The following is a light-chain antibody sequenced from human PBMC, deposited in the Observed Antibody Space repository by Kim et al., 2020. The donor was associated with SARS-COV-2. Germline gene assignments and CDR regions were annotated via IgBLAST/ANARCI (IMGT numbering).Light chain of an antibody. Sequence: QSVLTQPPSVSGAPGQRVTISCTGSSSNIGAGYDVHWYQQLPGTAPKLLIYGNSNRPSGVPDRFSGSKSGTSASLAITGLQAEDEADYYCQSYDSSRSGSVFGGGTQLIVL. CDR3: QSYDSSRSGSV. J-gene: IGLJ3*02. CDR1: SSNIGAGYD. V-gene: IGLV1-40*01. CDR2: GNS.